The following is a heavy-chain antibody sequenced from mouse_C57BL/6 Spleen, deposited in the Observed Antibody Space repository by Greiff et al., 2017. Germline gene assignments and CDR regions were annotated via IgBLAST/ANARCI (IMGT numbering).Heavy chain of an antibody. CDR1: GYTFTSYW. Sequence: QVQLQQPGAELVKPGASVKMSCKASGYTFTSYWITWVKQRPGQGLEWIGDLYPGSGSTNYNEKFKSKATLTVDTSSSTAYMQLSSLTSEDSAVYYCARSRLLRASMDYWGQGTSVTVSS. CDR2: LYPGSGST. J-gene: IGHJ4*01. D-gene: IGHD1-1*01. V-gene: IGHV1-55*01. CDR3: ARSRLLRASMDY.